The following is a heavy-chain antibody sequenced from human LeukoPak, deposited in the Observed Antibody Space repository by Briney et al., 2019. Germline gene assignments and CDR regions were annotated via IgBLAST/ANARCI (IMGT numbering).Heavy chain of an antibody. CDR2: ISAYNGNT. J-gene: IGHJ3*02. V-gene: IGHV1-18*01. D-gene: IGHD3-3*01. CDR3: ARRSGYYPYDAFDI. CDR1: GYTFTSYG. Sequence: ASVTVSCKASGYTFTSYGISWVRQAPGQGLEWMGWISAYNGNTNYAQKLQGRVTMTTDTSTSTAYMELRSLRSDDTAVYYCARRSGYYPYDAFDIWGQGTMVTVSS.